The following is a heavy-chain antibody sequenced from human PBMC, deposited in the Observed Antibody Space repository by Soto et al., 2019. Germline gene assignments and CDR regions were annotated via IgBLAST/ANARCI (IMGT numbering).Heavy chain of an antibody. Sequence: ASVKVSCKASGYTFTNYAIHWVRQAPGERLEWMGWINPGNGNTKYSQKFQGRVTITRDTSASTAYMELSSLRSEDTAVYYCEREQVVVATTPHWYFDLWGRGTLVTVSS. CDR3: EREQVVVATTPHWYFDL. D-gene: IGHD2-15*01. CDR2: INPGNGNT. V-gene: IGHV1-3*01. J-gene: IGHJ2*01. CDR1: GYTFTNYA.